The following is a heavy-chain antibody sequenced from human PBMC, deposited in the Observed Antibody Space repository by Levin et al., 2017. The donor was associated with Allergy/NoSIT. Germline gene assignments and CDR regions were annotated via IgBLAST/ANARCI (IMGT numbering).Heavy chain of an antibody. CDR1: GFTFSSYG. D-gene: IGHD6-19*01. Sequence: GGSLRLSCAASGFTFSSYGMHWVRQAPGKGLEWVAVIWYDGSNKYYADSVKGRFTISRDNSKNTLYLQMNSLRAEDTAVYYCARVKQWPRGAFDIWGQGTMVTVSS. J-gene: IGHJ3*02. CDR3: ARVKQWPRGAFDI. V-gene: IGHV3-33*01. CDR2: IWYDGSNK.